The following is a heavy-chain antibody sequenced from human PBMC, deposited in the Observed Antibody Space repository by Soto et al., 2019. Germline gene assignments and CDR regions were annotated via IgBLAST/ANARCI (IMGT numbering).Heavy chain of an antibody. CDR2: ISGSGGTT. CDR3: ATISDRGIAAALDS. Sequence: GGSLRLSCVASTFTFTDYAMSWVRQAPGEGLEWVSGISGSGGTTYYAESVKGRFSISRDNSKNTLYLHLNNLRVEDTAIYYCATISDRGIAAALDSWGQGTLVTVSS. V-gene: IGHV3-23*01. D-gene: IGHD6-13*01. CDR1: TFTFTDYA. J-gene: IGHJ4*02.